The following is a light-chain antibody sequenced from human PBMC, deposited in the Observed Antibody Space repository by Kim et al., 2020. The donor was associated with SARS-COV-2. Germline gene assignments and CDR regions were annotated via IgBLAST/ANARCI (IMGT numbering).Light chain of an antibody. CDR1: KDITNY. Sequence: SASVGDRVTITCQASKDITNYLNWYQQKPGKAPRLLLYDASILESGVPSRFSGSGSGTDFTLTISNLQPEDFATYYCQQYHDLVTFGQGTRLEIK. J-gene: IGKJ5*01. V-gene: IGKV1-33*01. CDR2: DAS. CDR3: QQYHDLVT.